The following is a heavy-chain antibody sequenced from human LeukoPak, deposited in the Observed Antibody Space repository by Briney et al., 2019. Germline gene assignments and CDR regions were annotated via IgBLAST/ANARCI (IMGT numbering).Heavy chain of an antibody. CDR1: SGSISHYY. D-gene: IGHD1-26*01. J-gene: IGHJ6*02. CDR3: ARDGRVSPHSGMDV. Sequence: SETLSLTCTVSSGSISHYYWSWIRQPPGKGLEWIGYIYYSGSTDYNPSLKSRVTISIDTSKNQFSLKLSSVTAADTALYYCARDGRVSPHSGMDVWGQGTTVTVSS. CDR2: IYYSGST. V-gene: IGHV4-59*01.